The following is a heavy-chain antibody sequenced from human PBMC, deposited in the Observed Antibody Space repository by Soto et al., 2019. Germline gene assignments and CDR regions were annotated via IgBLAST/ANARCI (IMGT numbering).Heavy chain of an antibody. CDR1: GFTFSSYG. CDR2: ISYDGSNT. Sequence: QVQLVESGGGVVQPGRSLRLSCAASGFTFSSYGMHWVRQAPGKGLEWVAVISYDGSNTYYADSVKGRFTISRDNSKNTLYLQMNSLRAEDTAVYYCAKMEEDGSELWGQGTLVTVSS. D-gene: IGHD3-10*01. CDR3: AKMEEDGSEL. J-gene: IGHJ4*02. V-gene: IGHV3-30*18.